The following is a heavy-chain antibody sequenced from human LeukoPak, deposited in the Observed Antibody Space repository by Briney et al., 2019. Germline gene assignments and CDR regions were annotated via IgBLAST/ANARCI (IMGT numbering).Heavy chain of an antibody. CDR2: IRYDGSNK. J-gene: IGHJ4*02. CDR1: GFTFSSYG. Sequence: GGSLRLSCAASGFTFSSYGMHWVRQAPGKGLEWVAFIRYDGSNKYYADSVKGRFTISRDNSKNTLYLQMNSLRAEDTAVYYCARVEDYDFWSGYRSFDYWGQGTLVTVSS. CDR3: ARVEDYDFWSGYRSFDY. D-gene: IGHD3-3*01. V-gene: IGHV3-30*02.